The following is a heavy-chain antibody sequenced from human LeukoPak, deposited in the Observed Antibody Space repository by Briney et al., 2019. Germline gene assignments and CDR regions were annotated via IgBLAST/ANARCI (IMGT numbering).Heavy chain of an antibody. J-gene: IGHJ4*02. D-gene: IGHD1-1*01. V-gene: IGHV3-21*01. CDR3: ASDTLERRRAGLGD. CDR1: GFTFSSYS. Sequence: GGSLRLSCAASGFTFSSYSMNWVRQAPGKGLEWVSSISSSSSYIYYADSVKGRFTISRDNAKNSLYLQMNSLRAEDTAVYYCASDTLERRRAGLGDWGQGTLVTVSS. CDR2: ISSSSSYI.